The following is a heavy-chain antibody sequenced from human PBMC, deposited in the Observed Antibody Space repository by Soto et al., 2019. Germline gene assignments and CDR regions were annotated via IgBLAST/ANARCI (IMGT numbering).Heavy chain of an antibody. J-gene: IGHJ6*02. CDR3: ASNPPGLYYYGMDF. CDR2: IIPIFGPA. CDR1: GGTFSSYA. V-gene: IGHV1-69*12. Sequence: QVQLVQSGAEVKKPGSSVKVSCKASGGTFSSYAISWVRQAPGQGLEWMGGIIPIFGPANYAQKVQGRVTITADEPTSTADMELSSLRSADTAVYYCASNPPGLYYYGMDFWGQGTTVTVSS. D-gene: IGHD7-27*01.